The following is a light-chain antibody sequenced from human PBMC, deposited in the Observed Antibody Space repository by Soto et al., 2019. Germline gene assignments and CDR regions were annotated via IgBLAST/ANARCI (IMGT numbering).Light chain of an antibody. CDR2: GAS. J-gene: IGKJ2*01. CDR3: HQYATSDMDT. CDR1: QSISSTH. Sequence: ETVLTQSPGTLSLSPGERATLSCRASQSISSTHLAWYQQKSGQAPRLLFYGASSRATGIPDRFSGSGSGTDFTLTITRLEPEDFAVYYCHQYATSDMDTFGQGTKLEIK. V-gene: IGKV3-20*01.